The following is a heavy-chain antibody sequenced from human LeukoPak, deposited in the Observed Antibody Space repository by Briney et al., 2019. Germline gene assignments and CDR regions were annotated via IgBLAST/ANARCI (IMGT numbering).Heavy chain of an antibody. Sequence: GGSLRLSCAASGFTFSSYEMNWVRQAPGRGLEWVSVISGSGGSTYYSDSVKGRFTISRDNSKNTLYLQMNSLRAEDTAVYYCAKCIVGTLWTMDVWGKGTTVTVSS. CDR1: GFTFSSYE. D-gene: IGHD1-26*01. CDR2: ISGSGGST. V-gene: IGHV3-23*01. CDR3: AKCIVGTLWTMDV. J-gene: IGHJ6*03.